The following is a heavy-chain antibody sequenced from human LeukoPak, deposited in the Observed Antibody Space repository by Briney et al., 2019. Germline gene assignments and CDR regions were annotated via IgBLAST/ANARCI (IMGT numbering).Heavy chain of an antibody. V-gene: IGHV3-23*01. CDR2: ISGSGGST. Sequence: GGSLRLSCAASGFTFSSYEFNWVRQAPGTGLEWVSVISGSGGSTVHADSVKGRFTISRDNSKNTLYLQMNSLRAEDTAVYYCAKDMDVSIYGYNFDYWGQGTLVTVSS. CDR3: AKDMDVSIYGYNFDY. D-gene: IGHD5-24*01. J-gene: IGHJ4*02. CDR1: GFTFSSYE.